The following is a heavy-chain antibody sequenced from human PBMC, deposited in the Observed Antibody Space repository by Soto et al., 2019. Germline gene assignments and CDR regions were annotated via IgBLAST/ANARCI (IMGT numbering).Heavy chain of an antibody. Sequence: GGSLRLSCSASGFTFSSYAMHWVRQAPGKGLEYVSAISSNGGSTYYADSVKGGFTISRDNSKNTLYLQMSSLRAEDTAVYYCVNDPDYYGMDVWGQGTTVTVSS. CDR3: VNDPDYYGMDV. CDR1: GFTFSSYA. J-gene: IGHJ6*02. V-gene: IGHV3-64D*08. CDR2: ISSNGGST.